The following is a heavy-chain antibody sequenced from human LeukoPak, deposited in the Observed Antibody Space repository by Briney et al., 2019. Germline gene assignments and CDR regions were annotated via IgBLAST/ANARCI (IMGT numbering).Heavy chain of an antibody. Sequence: GGSLRLSCAASGLTLSNTGMTWVRQAPGKGLEWVSSISSSSSYIYYADSVKGRFTISRDNAKNSLYLQMNSLRAEDTAVYYCARDEKRVVGAINTLLDYWGQGTLVTVSS. V-gene: IGHV3-21*01. CDR3: ARDEKRVVGAINTLLDY. CDR1: GLTLSNTG. CDR2: ISSSSSYI. J-gene: IGHJ4*02. D-gene: IGHD1-26*01.